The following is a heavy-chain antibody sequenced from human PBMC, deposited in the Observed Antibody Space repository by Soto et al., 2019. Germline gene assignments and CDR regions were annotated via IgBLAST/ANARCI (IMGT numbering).Heavy chain of an antibody. V-gene: IGHV1-2*02. Sequence: ASVKVSCKASGDSFTGDYMHWVRQAPGQGLAWMGWINPTSGGTNYAQKFQGRVTMTRDTSISTAYMELSRLRSDDTAVYYCARPKFTSSGRLDPWAQGTLDTVSS. J-gene: IGHJ5*02. CDR3: ARPKFTSSGRLDP. D-gene: IGHD6-6*01. CDR2: INPTSGGT. CDR1: GDSFTGDY.